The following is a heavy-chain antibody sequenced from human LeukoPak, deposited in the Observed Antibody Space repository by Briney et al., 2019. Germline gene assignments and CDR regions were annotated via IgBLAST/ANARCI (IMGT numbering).Heavy chain of an antibody. CDR1: GSTFSSYT. J-gene: IGHJ4*02. CDR2: IIPILGIA. V-gene: IGHV1-69*02. CDR3: ARAFSGYDYDY. Sequence: GASVKVSCKASGSTFSSYTISWVRQAPGQGLEWMGRIIPILGIANYAQKFQGRVTITADKSTSTAYMELSSLRSEDTAVYYCARAFSGYDYDYWGQGTLVTVSS. D-gene: IGHD5-12*01.